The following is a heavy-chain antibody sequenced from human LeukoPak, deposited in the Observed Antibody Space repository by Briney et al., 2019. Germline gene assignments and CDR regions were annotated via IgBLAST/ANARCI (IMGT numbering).Heavy chain of an antibody. Sequence: GASVKVSCKASGYTFTSYGISWVRQAPGQGLEWMGWIIAYNGNTNYAQKFQGRVTMTTDTCTSTAYMELRSLRSDDTAVDYGLLYGVKGYWGQRTLLTVSS. J-gene: IGHJ4*02. D-gene: IGHD4-23*01. V-gene: IGHV1-18*01. CDR2: IIAYNGNT. CDR3: LLYGVKGY. CDR1: GYTFTSYG.